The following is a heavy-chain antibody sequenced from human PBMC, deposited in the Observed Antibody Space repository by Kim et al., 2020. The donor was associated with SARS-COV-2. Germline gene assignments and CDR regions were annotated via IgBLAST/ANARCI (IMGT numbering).Heavy chain of an antibody. CDR2: IWYDGSNK. V-gene: IGHV3-33*01. CDR3: ARGGPTRVVTATANYGMDV. CDR1: GFTFSSYG. Sequence: GGSLRLSCAASGFTFSSYGMHWVRQAPGKGLEWVAVIWYDGSNKYYADSVKGRFTISRDNSKNTLYLQMNSLRAEDTAVYYCARGGPTRVVTATANYGMDVWGQGTTVTVSS. D-gene: IGHD2-21*02. J-gene: IGHJ6*02.